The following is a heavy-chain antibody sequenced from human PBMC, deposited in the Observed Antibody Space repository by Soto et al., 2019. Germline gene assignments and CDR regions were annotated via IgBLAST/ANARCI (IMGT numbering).Heavy chain of an antibody. CDR2: IHYSGTA. V-gene: IGHV4-59*11. CDR1: GVSTKSHY. D-gene: IGHD2-21*02. Sequence: SETLSLTCNVSGVSTKSHYWAWIRQPPGKGLEWIGHIHYSGTAGYSPSLKSQVTLSVLRAENQIPLRLTSVTAADTAVYFCAKLSAGINQATMATVMTVLDVWG. J-gene: IGHJ6*02. CDR3: AKLSAGINQATMATVMTVLDV.